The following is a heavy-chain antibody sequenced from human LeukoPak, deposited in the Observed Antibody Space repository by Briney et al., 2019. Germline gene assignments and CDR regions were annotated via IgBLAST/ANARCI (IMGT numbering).Heavy chain of an antibody. Sequence: ASVKVSCKASGYTFTTNNMHWVRQVPGQRLEWMGWINVGNGNTRYSQKFQDRVTITRDTSASTAYIELRSLKSEDTAVYYCARDGAAAGIWYFDLWGRGTLVTVSS. J-gene: IGHJ2*01. CDR3: ARDGAAAGIWYFDL. D-gene: IGHD6-13*01. V-gene: IGHV1-3*01. CDR1: GYTFTTNN. CDR2: INVGNGNT.